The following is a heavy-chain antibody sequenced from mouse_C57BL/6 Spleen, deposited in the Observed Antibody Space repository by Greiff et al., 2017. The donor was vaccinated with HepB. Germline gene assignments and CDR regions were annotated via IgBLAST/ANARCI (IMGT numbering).Heavy chain of an antibody. CDR3: SYGFDY. CDR2: IDPSDSYT. D-gene: IGHD1-1*01. V-gene: IGHV1-50*01. CDR1: GYTFTSYW. J-gene: IGHJ2*01. Sequence: QVHVKQPGAELVKPGASVKLSCKASGYTFTSYWMQWVKQRPGQGLEWIGEIDPSDSYTNYNQKFKGKATLTVDTSSSTAYMQLSSLTSEDSAVYYCSYGFDYWGQGTTLTVSS.